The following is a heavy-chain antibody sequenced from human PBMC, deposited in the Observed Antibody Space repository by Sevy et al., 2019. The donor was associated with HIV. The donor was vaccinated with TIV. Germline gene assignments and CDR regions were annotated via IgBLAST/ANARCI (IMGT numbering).Heavy chain of an antibody. CDR3: ARDCSSTSCLWGLDV. V-gene: IGHV3-7*03. D-gene: IGHD2-2*01. J-gene: IGHJ6*02. CDR2: IKLDGSEK. CDR1: GFTFSRYW. Sequence: GRSLRLSCAASGFTFSRYWMSWVRQAPGKGLKWVANIKLDGSEKYDVDSVKGRFTSSRDNAKNSLYLQMNSLRAEDTAVYYCARDCSSTSCLWGLDVWGQGTTVTVSS.